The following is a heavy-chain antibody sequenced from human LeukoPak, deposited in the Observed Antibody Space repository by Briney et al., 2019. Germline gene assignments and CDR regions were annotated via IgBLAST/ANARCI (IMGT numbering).Heavy chain of an antibody. D-gene: IGHD6-13*01. CDR1: GGSFSGYY. CDR3: ARGWSSSWTWEAFDI. J-gene: IGHJ3*02. Sequence: SETPPLTCAVYGGSFSGYYWSWIRQPPGKGLEWIGEINHSGSTNYNPSLKSRVTISVDTSKNQFSLKLSSVTAADTAVYYCARGWSSSWTWEAFDIWGQGTMVTVSS. V-gene: IGHV4-34*01. CDR2: INHSGST.